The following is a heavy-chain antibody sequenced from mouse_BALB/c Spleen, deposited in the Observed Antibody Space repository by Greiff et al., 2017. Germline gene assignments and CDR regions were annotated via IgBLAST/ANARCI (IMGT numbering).Heavy chain of an antibody. CDR1: GFTFSDYY. CDR3: ARGPRYGSSVDYAMDD. CDR2: ISDGGSYT. Sequence: EVMLVESGGGLVKPGGSLKLSCAASGFTFSDYYMYWVRQTPEKRLEWVATISDGGSYTYSPDSVKGRFTISRDNAKNNLYLQMSSLKSEDTAMYYCARGPRYGSSVDYAMDDWGEGTSVTVSS. J-gene: IGHJ4*01. D-gene: IGHD1-1*01. V-gene: IGHV5-4*02.